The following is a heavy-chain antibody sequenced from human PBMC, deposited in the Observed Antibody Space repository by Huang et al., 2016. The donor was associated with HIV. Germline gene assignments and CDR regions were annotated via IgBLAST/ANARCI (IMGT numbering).Heavy chain of an antibody. J-gene: IGHJ4*02. V-gene: IGHV4-39*01. CDR1: GGSISSSSYY. CDR2: IYYRGRT. Sequence: QLQLQELGPGLVKPSETLSLTCTVSGGSISSSSYYWGWIRQPPGKGLEWIGNIYYRGRTYCNPTLKSRRTRSVDTSKNQVFLRLSSVTAADTAVYYCARHSGVLYPHLDYWGQGTLVTVSS. D-gene: IGHD3-3*01. CDR3: ARHSGVLYPHLDY.